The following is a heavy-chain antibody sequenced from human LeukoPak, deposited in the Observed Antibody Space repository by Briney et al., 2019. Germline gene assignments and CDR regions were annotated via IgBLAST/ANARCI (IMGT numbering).Heavy chain of an antibody. CDR3: AKDTAMDHYYFDY. V-gene: IGHV4-39*07. CDR1: GGSISSGGYY. D-gene: IGHD5-18*01. Sequence: PSETLSLTCTVSGGSISSGGYYWSWIRQPPGKGLEWIGSIYHSGSTYYNPSLKSRVTISVDTSKNQFSLKLSSVTAADTAVYYCAKDTAMDHYYFDYWGQGTLVTVSS. CDR2: IYHSGST. J-gene: IGHJ4*02.